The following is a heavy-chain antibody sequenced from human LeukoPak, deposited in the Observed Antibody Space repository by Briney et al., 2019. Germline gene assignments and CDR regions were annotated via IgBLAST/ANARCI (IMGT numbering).Heavy chain of an antibody. CDR2: IKKAGSGK. CDR3: ARYSQKPSTIGSSDSRLDY. CDR1: AFTFGPYW. D-gene: IGHD3-10*01. J-gene: IGHJ4*02. V-gene: IGHV3-7*01. Sequence: PGGPRRLSCQASAFTFGPYWMTWSRLVPGKGLESVTTIKKAGSGKYYLDSVMVRFTTSRDNAKNSLYLKMNSLRAEDTAVYYCARYSQKPSTIGSSDSRLDYWGQGTLVTVSS.